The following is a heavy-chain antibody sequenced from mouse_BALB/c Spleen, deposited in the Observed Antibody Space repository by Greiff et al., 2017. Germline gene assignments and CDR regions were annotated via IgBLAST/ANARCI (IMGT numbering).Heavy chain of an antibody. J-gene: IGHJ4*01. CDR2: ISTYYGDA. CDR3: ARPYGYLYYYAMDY. CDR1: GYTFTDYA. V-gene: IGHV1S137*01. Sequence: QVQLQQSGAELVRPGVSVKISCKGSGYTFTDYAMHWVKQSHAKSLEWIGVISTYYGDASYNQKFKGKATMTVDKSSSTAYMELARLTSEDSAIYYCARPYGYLYYYAMDYWGQGTSVTVSS. D-gene: IGHD2-2*01.